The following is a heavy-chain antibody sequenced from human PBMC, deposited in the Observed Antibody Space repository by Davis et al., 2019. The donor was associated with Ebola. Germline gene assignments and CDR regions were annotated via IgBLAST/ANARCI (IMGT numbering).Heavy chain of an antibody. CDR2: INPDGTTT. J-gene: IGHJ4*02. CDR3: TKDFDYENGY. D-gene: IGHD3-9*01. CDR1: GFTFGDYA. V-gene: IGHV3-74*03. Sequence: GESLKISCTASGFTFGDYAMSWFRQAPGKGLVWVSRINPDGTTTMYADSVEGRFTISRDNAKNTLFLQMDSLRAEDTAVYYCTKDFDYENGYWGQGSLVTVSS.